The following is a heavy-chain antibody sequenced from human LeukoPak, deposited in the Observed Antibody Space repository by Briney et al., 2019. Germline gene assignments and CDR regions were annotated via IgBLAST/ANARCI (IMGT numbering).Heavy chain of an antibody. Sequence: NRGGCLRLFCAASGFTFSSCSMNWVPQAPGKGLEWVSSNTSCSNDIYYASSVRGRFTISRDNAKNSLYLQMNSLRAEDTAVYYCARDLRLWGQGTPVTVSS. J-gene: IGHJ4*02. V-gene: IGHV3-21*01. CDR3: ARDLRL. CDR2: NTSCSNDI. CDR1: GFTFSSCS.